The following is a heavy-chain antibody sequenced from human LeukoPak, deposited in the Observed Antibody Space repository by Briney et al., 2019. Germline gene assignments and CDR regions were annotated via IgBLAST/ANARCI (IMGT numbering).Heavy chain of an antibody. CDR1: GGSISSYY. V-gene: IGHV4-4*07. Sequence: PSETLSLTCTVSGGSISSYYWSWIRQPAGKGLEWIGRIYTSGSTNYNPSLKSRVTISVDTSKNQFSLKLSSVTAADTAVYYCARDSSSGWYLGAFDIWGQGTMVTVSS. CDR2: IYTSGST. CDR3: ARDSSSGWYLGAFDI. D-gene: IGHD6-19*01. J-gene: IGHJ3*02.